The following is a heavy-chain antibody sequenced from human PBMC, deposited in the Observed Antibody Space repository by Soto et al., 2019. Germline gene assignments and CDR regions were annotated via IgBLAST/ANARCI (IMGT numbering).Heavy chain of an antibody. V-gene: IGHV3-33*01. D-gene: IGHD6-19*01. CDR1: GFTFSSYG. CDR3: ARDFTWIAVAGVFDY. CDR2: IWYDGSNK. J-gene: IGHJ4*02. Sequence: QVQLVESGGGVVQPGRSLRLSCAASGFTFSSYGMHWVRQAPGKGLEWVEGIWYDGSNKYYADSVKGRFPISRDNSKNTLYLQMNSLRAEDTAVYYCARDFTWIAVAGVFDYWGQGTLVTVSS.